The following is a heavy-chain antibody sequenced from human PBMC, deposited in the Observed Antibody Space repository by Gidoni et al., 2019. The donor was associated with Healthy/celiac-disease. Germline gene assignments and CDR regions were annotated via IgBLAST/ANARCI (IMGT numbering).Heavy chain of an antibody. Sequence: PGLVKPSGTLSLTCAVSGCSISNSNSWSCVRQPPGKGLEWIGEIYHSGSTNYNPSLKSRVTISVDKSKNQFSLKLSSVTAADTAVYYCARGLRPYYYGSGSYHGWGQGTLVTVSS. J-gene: IGHJ4*02. V-gene: IGHV4-4*02. CDR2: IYHSGST. CDR3: ARGLRPYYYGSGSYHG. CDR1: GCSISNSNS. D-gene: IGHD3-10*01.